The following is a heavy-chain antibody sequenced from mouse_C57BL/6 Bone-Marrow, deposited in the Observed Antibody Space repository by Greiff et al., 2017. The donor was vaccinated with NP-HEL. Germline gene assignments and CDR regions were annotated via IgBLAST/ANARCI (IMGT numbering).Heavy chain of an antibody. CDR3: ARGAITTVPLDY. V-gene: IGHV1-81*01. D-gene: IGHD1-1*01. CDR2: IYPRSGNT. Sequence: QVQLKESGAELARPGASVKLSCKASGYTFTSYGISWVKQRTGQGLEWIGEIYPRSGNTYYNEKFKGKATLTADKSSSTAYMELRSLTSEDSAVYFCARGAITTVPLDYWGQGTTLTVSS. J-gene: IGHJ2*01. CDR1: GYTFTSYG.